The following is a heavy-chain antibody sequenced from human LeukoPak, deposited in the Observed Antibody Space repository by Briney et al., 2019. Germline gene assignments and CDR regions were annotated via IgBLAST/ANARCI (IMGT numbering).Heavy chain of an antibody. CDR3: ARAPAAAGTFDY. D-gene: IGHD6-13*01. CDR1: GFTFSSYA. CDR2: ISSNGGST. V-gene: IGHV3-64*01. J-gene: IGHJ4*02. Sequence: GGSPRLSCAASGFTFSSYAMHWVRQAPGKGLEYVSAISSNGGSTYYANSVKGRFTISRDNSKNTLYLQMGSLRAEDMAVYYSARAPAAAGTFDYWGQGTQVTVSS.